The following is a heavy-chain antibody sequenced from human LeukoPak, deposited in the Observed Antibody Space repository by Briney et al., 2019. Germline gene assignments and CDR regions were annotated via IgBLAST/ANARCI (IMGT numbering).Heavy chain of an antibody. CDR3: ARIKIAAAANPYDY. Sequence: ASVKVSCKASGYTFTGYYMHWVRQAPGQGLEWMGWINPNSGGTNYPQKFQGRVTMTRDTSISTAYMELSRLRSDDTAIYYCARIKIAAAANPYDYWGQGTLVTVSS. V-gene: IGHV1-2*02. CDR1: GYTFTGYY. CDR2: INPNSGGT. J-gene: IGHJ4*02. D-gene: IGHD6-13*01.